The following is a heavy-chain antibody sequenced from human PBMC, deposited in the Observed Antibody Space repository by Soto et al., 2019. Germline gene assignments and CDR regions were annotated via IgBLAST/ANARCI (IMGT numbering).Heavy chain of an antibody. V-gene: IGHV4-59*01. CDR1: GGSISSYY. CDR2: IYYSGDT. Sequence: SETLSLTCTVSGGSISSYYWSWFRQPPGKGLEWIGYIYYSGDTNYNPSLKSRVTISIDTSKNQFSLILNSVTAADTAVYYCARGHQGYFFDSWGQGSLVTVS. J-gene: IGHJ4*02. CDR3: ARGHQGYFFDS.